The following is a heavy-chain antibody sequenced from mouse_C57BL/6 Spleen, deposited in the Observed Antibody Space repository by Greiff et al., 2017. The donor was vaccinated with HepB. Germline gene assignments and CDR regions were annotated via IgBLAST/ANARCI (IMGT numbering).Heavy chain of an antibody. Sequence: EVHLVESGGGLVKPGGSLKLSCAASGFTFSDYGMHWVRQAPEKGLEWVAYISSGSSTIYYADTVKGRFTISRDNAKNTLFLQMTSLRSEDTAMYYCARPYYSHWYFDVWGTGTTVTVSS. J-gene: IGHJ1*03. CDR3: ARPYYSHWYFDV. CDR1: GFTFSDYG. V-gene: IGHV5-17*01. CDR2: ISSGSSTI. D-gene: IGHD2-12*01.